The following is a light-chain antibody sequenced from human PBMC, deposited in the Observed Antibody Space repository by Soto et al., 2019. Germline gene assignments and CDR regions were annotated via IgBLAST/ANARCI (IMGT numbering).Light chain of an antibody. CDR2: GAS. V-gene: IGKV3-20*01. J-gene: IGKJ4*01. CDR3: QQYGSSPT. CDR1: QSVSSSY. Sequence: EIVLTQSPGTLSLSPGERATLSCRASQSVSSSYLAWYQQKPGQAPRLLIYGASSRATGIPDRFSGSRSGTDFTLTISRMAPEDFEVYYCQQYGSSPTFGGGTKVEIK.